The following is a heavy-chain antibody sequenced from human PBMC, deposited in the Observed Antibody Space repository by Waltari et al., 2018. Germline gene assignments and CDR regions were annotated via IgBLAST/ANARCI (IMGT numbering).Heavy chain of an antibody. J-gene: IGHJ4*02. Sequence: EVQLVQSGAEVKKPGAPVKISCPASGYTFTDYYMHWVQQAPGNGLEWMGRVDPEDGETIYAEKFQGRVTITADTSTDTAYMELSSLRSEDTAVYYCATDSYSGSYYKGDNYWGQGTLVTVSS. CDR2: VDPEDGET. V-gene: IGHV1-69-2*01. CDR1: GYTFTDYY. CDR3: ATDSYSGSYYKGDNY. D-gene: IGHD1-26*01.